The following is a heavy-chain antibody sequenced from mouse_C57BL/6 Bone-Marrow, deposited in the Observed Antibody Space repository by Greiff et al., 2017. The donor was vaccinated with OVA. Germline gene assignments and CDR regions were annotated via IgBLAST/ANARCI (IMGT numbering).Heavy chain of an antibody. CDR1: GFSLTSYG. Sequence: QVQLQQSGPGLVQPSQSLSITCTVSGFSLTSYGVHWVRQSPGKGLEWLGVIWSGGSTDYNAAFISRLSISKDKSKIQVFFKMNSLQADDTAIYYCARHYDYDEAAWFADWGQGTLVTVSA. V-gene: IGHV2-2*01. CDR2: IWSGGST. CDR3: ARHYDYDEAAWFAD. J-gene: IGHJ3*01. D-gene: IGHD2-4*01.